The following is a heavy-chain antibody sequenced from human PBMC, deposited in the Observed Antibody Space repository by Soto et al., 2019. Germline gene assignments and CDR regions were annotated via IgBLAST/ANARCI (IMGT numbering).Heavy chain of an antibody. Sequence: PSETLSLTCTVSGGSISSGGYYWSWIRQHPGKGLEWIGYIYYSGSTYYNPSLKSRVTISVDTSKNQFSLKLSSVTAADTAVYYCARVKGSGINWFDPWGQGTLVTVSS. V-gene: IGHV4-31*03. CDR3: ARVKGSGINWFDP. J-gene: IGHJ5*02. CDR1: GGSISSGGYY. CDR2: IYYSGST.